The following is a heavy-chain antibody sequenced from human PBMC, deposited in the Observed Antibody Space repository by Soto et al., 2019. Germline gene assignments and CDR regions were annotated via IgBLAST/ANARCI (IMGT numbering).Heavy chain of an antibody. CDR3: ARHVVPAANYFAY. CDR1: GGSISSYY. J-gene: IGHJ4*02. CDR2: MYNTGST. D-gene: IGHD2-2*01. Sequence: PSETLSLTCTVSGGSISSYYWSWIRQPPGKGLEWIGYMYNTGSTIYNPSLKSRVTISVDTSKNQFSLKLNSVTAADTAVYYCARHVVPAANYFAYWGQGTLVTVSS. V-gene: IGHV4-59*01.